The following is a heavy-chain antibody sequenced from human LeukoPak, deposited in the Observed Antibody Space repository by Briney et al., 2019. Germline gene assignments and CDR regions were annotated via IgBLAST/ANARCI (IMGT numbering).Heavy chain of an antibody. CDR3: AKDLYNYYGSRSPDY. CDR1: GFTFSSYG. V-gene: IGHV3-30*18. D-gene: IGHD3-10*01. J-gene: IGHJ4*02. CDR2: ISYDGSNK. Sequence: GGSLRLSCAASGFTFSSYGMHWVRQAPGKGLEWVAVISYDGSNKYYADSVKGRFTISRDNSKNTLYLQMNSLRAEDTAVYYCAKDLYNYYGSRSPDYWGQGTLVTVSS.